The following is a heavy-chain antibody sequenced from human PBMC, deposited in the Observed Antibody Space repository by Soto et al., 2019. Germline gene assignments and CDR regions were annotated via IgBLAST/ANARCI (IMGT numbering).Heavy chain of an antibody. J-gene: IGHJ4*02. CDR3: ARGRIAAADRFDY. D-gene: IGHD6-13*01. Sequence: SETLSLTCTVSGGSISSYYWSWIRQPPGKGLEWIGYIYYSGSTNYNPSLKSRVTISVDTSKNQFSLKLSSVTAADTAVYYCARGRIAAADRFDYWGQGTLVTVSS. CDR1: GGSISSYY. V-gene: IGHV4-59*01. CDR2: IYYSGST.